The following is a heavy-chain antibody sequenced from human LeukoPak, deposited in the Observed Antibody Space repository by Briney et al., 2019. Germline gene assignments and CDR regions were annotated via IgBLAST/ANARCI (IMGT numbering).Heavy chain of an antibody. J-gene: IGHJ5*02. V-gene: IGHV3-23*01. CDR1: GFTFFNYA. D-gene: IGHD6-19*01. CDR2: ISGSGGST. CDR3: AKAVDRSGWYWFDP. Sequence: GGSLRLSCAASGFTFFNYAMTWVRQAPGKGLEWVSGISGSGGSTYYADSVKGRRTISRDNSKNTLYLQMNSLRAEDTAVYYCAKAVDRSGWYWFDPWGQGTLVTVSS.